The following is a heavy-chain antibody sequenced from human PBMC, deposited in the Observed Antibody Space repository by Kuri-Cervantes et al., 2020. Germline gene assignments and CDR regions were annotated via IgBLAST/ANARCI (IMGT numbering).Heavy chain of an antibody. CDR1: GFTFSSYA. CDR3: ARGTGRNWNYVGY. D-gene: IGHD1-1*01. CDR2: ISYDGSNK. Sequence: SLRLSCAASGFTFSSYAMHWVRQAPGKGLEWVAVISYDGSNKYYADSVKGRFTISRDNSKNTLYLQMNSLRAEDTAVYYCARGTGRNWNYVGYWGQGTLVTVSS. J-gene: IGHJ4*02. V-gene: IGHV3-30*01.